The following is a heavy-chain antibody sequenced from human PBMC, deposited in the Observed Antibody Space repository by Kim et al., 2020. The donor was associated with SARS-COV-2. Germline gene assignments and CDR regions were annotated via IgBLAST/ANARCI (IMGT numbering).Heavy chain of an antibody. CDR3: ARDQWELRSHYMDV. CDR2: TYYRSKWSN. Sequence: SQTLSLTCGISGDSVSSNSATWNWLRQSPSRGLEWLGRTYYRSKWSNDYADAVKSRISVNPDTSKNQFSLLLNSVTPEDTAVYYCARDQWELRSHYMDVWGKGTTVTVSS. D-gene: IGHD1-26*01. V-gene: IGHV6-1*01. J-gene: IGHJ6*03. CDR1: GDSVSSNSAT.